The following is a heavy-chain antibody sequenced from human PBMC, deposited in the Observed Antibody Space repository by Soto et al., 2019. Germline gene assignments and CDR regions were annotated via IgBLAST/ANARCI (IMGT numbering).Heavy chain of an antibody. J-gene: IGHJ5*02. Sequence: SETLSLTCTVSGASISSYYWSWIRQPPGKGLEWIGYMSYSGSTNYNPSLKSRVTISVDTSKNQFSLKLSSVTAADTAVYYCARVNTISNWFDPWGQGTLVTVSS. CDR3: ARVNTISNWFDP. CDR2: MSYSGST. CDR1: GASISSYY. D-gene: IGHD3-3*01. V-gene: IGHV4-59*01.